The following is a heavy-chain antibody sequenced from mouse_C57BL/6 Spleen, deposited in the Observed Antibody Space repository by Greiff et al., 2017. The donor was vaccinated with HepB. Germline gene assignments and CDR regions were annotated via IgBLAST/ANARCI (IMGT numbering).Heavy chain of an antibody. CDR2: IYPGDGDT. CDR1: GYAFSSSW. D-gene: IGHD1-1*01. V-gene: IGHV1-82*01. Sequence: VHLVESGPELVKPGASVKISCKASGYAFSSSWMNWVKQRPGKGLEWIGRIYPGDGDTNYNGKFKGKATLTADKSSSTAYMQLSSLTSEDSAVYFCARDDYYGSSLYAMDYWGQGTSVTVSS. CDR3: ARDDYYGSSLYAMDY. J-gene: IGHJ4*01.